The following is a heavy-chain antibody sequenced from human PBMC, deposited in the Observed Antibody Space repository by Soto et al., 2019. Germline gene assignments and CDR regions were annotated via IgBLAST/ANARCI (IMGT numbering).Heavy chain of an antibody. CDR2: IDSSGEK. Sequence: QVTLKESGPVLVKPTETLTLRCTVSGLSITDSEMGGSWISQPPGQPLEWLAHIDSSGEKSYRTFLKSRLAISQDTSKSQIVLTMTNMDPADTATYYCARRHLAVAVSPWFDPWGQGIPVTVSS. J-gene: IGHJ5*02. D-gene: IGHD6-19*01. CDR3: ARRHLAVAVSPWFDP. CDR1: GLSITDSEMG. V-gene: IGHV2-26*01.